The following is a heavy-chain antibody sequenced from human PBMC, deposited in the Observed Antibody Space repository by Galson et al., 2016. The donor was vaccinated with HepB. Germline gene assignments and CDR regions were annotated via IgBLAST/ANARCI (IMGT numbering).Heavy chain of an antibody. CDR2: ISSSSNTI. D-gene: IGHD3-9*01. CDR3: ARSGYTNLDY. Sequence: SLRLSCAASGFTFSNYSMNWVRQAPGKGLEWVSYISSSSNTIYYADSVKGRFTVSRDNAKNSLSLQMNRLRDEDTAVYYCARSGYTNLDYWGQGTLVTASS. CDR1: GFTFSNYS. V-gene: IGHV3-48*02. J-gene: IGHJ4*02.